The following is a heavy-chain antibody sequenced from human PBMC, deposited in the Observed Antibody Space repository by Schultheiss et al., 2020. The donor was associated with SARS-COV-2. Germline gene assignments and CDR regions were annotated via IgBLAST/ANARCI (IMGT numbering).Heavy chain of an antibody. J-gene: IGHJ5*02. CDR2: IYYSGST. CDR1: GGSISSYY. CDR3: ARQGNWGDWFDT. Sequence: SETLSLTCTVSGGSISSYYWSWIRQPPGKGLEWIGYIYYSGSTNYNPSLKSRVTISVDTSKNQFSLKLSSVTAADTAVYYCARQGNWGDWFDTWGQGTLVTGSS. D-gene: IGHD7-27*01. V-gene: IGHV4-59*08.